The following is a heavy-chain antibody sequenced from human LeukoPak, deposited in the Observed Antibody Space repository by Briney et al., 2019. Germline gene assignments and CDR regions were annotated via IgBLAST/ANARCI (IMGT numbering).Heavy chain of an antibody. CDR1: GYSFTSYW. V-gene: IGHV5-10-1*01. Sequence: GESLKISCKGSGYSFTSYWISWVRQMPGKGLEWMGRIEPSDSYTNDSPSFQGHVTISADKSISTAYLQWSSLKASDTAMYYCATQGGAGSGSYHDYWGQGTLVTVSS. CDR2: IEPSDSYT. D-gene: IGHD3-10*01. CDR3: ATQGGAGSGSYHDY. J-gene: IGHJ4*02.